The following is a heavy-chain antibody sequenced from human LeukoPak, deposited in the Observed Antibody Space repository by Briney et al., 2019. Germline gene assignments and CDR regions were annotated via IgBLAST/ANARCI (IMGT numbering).Heavy chain of an antibody. CDR1: GFTFSSYA. V-gene: IGHV3-30*04. D-gene: IGHD3-22*01. CDR2: ISYDGSNN. J-gene: IGHJ4*02. CDR3: AKEKTKGYYDSSGSHPFDY. Sequence: GGSLRLSCAASGFTFSSYAMHWVRQAPGKGLEWVAVISYDGSNNYYADSVKGRFTISRDNSKNTLYLQMNSLRAEDTAVYYCAKEKTKGYYDSSGSHPFDYWGQGTLVTVSS.